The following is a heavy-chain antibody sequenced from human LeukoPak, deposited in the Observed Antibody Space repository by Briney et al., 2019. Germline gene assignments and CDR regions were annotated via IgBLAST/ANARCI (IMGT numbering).Heavy chain of an antibody. D-gene: IGHD3-9*01. J-gene: IGHJ3*02. Sequence: SETLSLTCTVSGGSITSGGYYWSWIRQHPGKGLEWIGYIYYSGGTYYNPSLKSRTAIPVDTSKNQFSLKLSSVTAADTAVYYCARDVGRGYDILTGYDGRAFDIWGQGTMVTFSS. CDR2: IYYSGGT. CDR1: GGSITSGGYY. CDR3: ARDVGRGYDILTGYDGRAFDI. V-gene: IGHV4-31*03.